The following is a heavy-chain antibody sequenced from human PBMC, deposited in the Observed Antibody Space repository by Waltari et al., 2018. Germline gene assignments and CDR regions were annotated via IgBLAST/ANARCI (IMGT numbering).Heavy chain of an antibody. Sequence: QVQLVQSGAEVKKPGASVKVSCKASGYTFTSYDINWVRQATGQGLEWMGWMNPNSGNTGYAQKFQGRVTITRNTSISTAYMELSSLRSEDTAVYYCARGPDYYDSSGYFPGWFDPWGQGTLVTVSS. CDR3: ARGPDYYDSSGYFPGWFDP. CDR2: MNPNSGNT. J-gene: IGHJ5*02. CDR1: GYTFTSYD. D-gene: IGHD3-22*01. V-gene: IGHV1-8*03.